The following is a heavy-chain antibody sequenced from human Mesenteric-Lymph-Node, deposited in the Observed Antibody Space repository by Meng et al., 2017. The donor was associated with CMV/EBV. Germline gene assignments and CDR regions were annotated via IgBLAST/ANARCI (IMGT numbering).Heavy chain of an antibody. V-gene: IGHV3-11*01. D-gene: IGHD6-19*01. J-gene: IGHJ3*02. CDR2: ISSSGSTI. Sequence: GESLKISCAASGFTFSDYYMSWIRQAPGKGLEWVSYISSSGSTIYYADSVKGRFTISRDNAKNSLYLQMNSLRAEDTAVYYCARDRSGWGAFDIWGQGTMVTVSS. CDR3: ARDRSGWGAFDI. CDR1: GFTFSDYY.